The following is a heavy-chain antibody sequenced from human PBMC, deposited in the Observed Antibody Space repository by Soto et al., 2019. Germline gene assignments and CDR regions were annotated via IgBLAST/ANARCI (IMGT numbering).Heavy chain of an antibody. J-gene: IGHJ6*02. Sequence: PSETLSLTCAVSGGSISSGGYSWSWIRQPPGKGLEWIGYIYHSGSTYYNPSLKSRVTISVDRSKNQFSLKLSSVTAADTAVYYCASAVPRNTYCSGGSCSTDYYGMDVWGQGTTVTVSS. CDR1: GGSISSGGYS. CDR3: ASAVPRNTYCSGGSCSTDYYGMDV. D-gene: IGHD2-15*01. CDR2: IYHSGST. V-gene: IGHV4-30-2*01.